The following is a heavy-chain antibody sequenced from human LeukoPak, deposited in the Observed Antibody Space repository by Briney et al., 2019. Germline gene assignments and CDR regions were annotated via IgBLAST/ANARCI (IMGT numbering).Heavy chain of an antibody. CDR2: IYYSGST. V-gene: IGHV4-39*01. Sequence: SETLSLPCTVSGGSISSSSYYWGWIRQPPGKGLDWIGSIYYSGSTYYNPSLKSRVTISVDTSKNQFALKLSSVTAADTAVYYCSGAWSINWFDPWGQGTLVTVSS. D-gene: IGHD2-8*02. CDR1: GGSISSSSYY. J-gene: IGHJ5*02. CDR3: SGAWSINWFDP.